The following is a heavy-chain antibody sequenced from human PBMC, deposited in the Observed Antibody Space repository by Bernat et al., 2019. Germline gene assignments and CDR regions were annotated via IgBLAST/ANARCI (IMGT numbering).Heavy chain of an antibody. V-gene: IGHV3-33*03. Sequence: QVQLVESGGGVVQPGGSLRLSCAASGFTFNRYTMHWVRQAPGKGLEWVAVIWYDESHKYYADSVKGRFTISRDNSKTTLYLQMNSLRAEDTAFYYCAGDAFGAGGRGGGLDYWGQGTLVTVSS. CDR2: IWYDESHK. D-gene: IGHD3-10*01. J-gene: IGHJ4*02. CDR1: GFTFNRYT. CDR3: AGDAFGAGGRGGGLDY.